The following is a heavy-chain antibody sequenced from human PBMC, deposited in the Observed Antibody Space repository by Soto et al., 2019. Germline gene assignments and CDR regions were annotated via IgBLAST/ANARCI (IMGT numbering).Heavy chain of an antibody. V-gene: IGHV3-9*01. J-gene: IGHJ1*01. CDR3: VKDESINWYSGHFRH. CDR1: GFTFDDYA. D-gene: IGHD6-13*01. CDR2: INWNSGSI. Sequence: LRLSCAASGFTFDDYAMHWVRQVPGKGLEWVSGINWNSGSIGYGDSVKGRFAISRDNAKNSLHLQMNSLSAEDTAFYYCVKDESINWYSGHFRHWGQGTLVTVS.